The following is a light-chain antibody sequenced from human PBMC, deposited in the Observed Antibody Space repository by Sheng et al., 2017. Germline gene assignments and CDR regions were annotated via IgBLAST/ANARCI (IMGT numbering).Light chain of an antibody. CDR2: GAS. Sequence: EIVLTQSPGTLSLSAGERATLSCRASQSVSSSYLAWYQQRPGQAPRLLIYGASSRATGIPDRFSGSGSRTDFTLTISRLEPEDFAVYYCQQYGISPPYTFGPGTKVEI. CDR1: QSVSSSY. V-gene: IGKV3-20*01. CDR3: QQYGISPPYT. J-gene: IGKJ2*01.